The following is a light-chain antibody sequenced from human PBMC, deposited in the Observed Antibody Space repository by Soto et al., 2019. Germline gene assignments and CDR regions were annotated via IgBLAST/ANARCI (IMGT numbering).Light chain of an antibody. CDR2: EVS. CDR3: SSYTGYSTLV. V-gene: IGLV2-14*01. Sequence: QSVLTQPASVSGSPGQSITISCTGTSSDIGAYNYVSWYQQHPGRAPKLMIYEVSNRPSGISFRFSGSKSGNTASLTISGLQAEDEADYYCSSYTGYSTLVFGGGTKLTVL. CDR1: SSDIGAYNY. J-gene: IGLJ3*02.